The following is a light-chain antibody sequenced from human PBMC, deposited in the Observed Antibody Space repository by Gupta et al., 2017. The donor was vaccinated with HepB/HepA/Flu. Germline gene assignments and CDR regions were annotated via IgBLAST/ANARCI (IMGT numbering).Light chain of an antibody. J-gene: IGLJ1*01. Sequence: QSVLTQTPSASGTPGPRVTIPCSGTSSNIGSNYVYWYQQIPGTAPKLLIYSNNPRPSGVPDRFSGSKSGTSASLAISGLRSDDEADYYCATWDDSLSGYVFGDGTKVTVL. V-gene: IGLV1-47*01. CDR3: ATWDDSLSGYV. CDR2: SNN. CDR1: SSNIGSNY.